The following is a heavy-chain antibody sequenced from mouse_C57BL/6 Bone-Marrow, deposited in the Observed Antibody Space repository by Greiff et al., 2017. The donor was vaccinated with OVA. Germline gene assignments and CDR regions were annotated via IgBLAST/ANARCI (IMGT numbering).Heavy chain of an antibody. D-gene: IGHD1-1*01. V-gene: IGHV8-8*01. J-gene: IGHJ4*01. Sequence: QVTLKVSGPGILQPSQTLSLTCSFSGFSLRTFGMGVGWIRQPSGKGLEWLAHIWWDDDKYYNTALKSRLTLSKDTSKNQVFLKIANVDTAETATYYCARGVLLYCYAMDYWGQGTSVTVSS. CDR1: GFSLRTFGMG. CDR2: IWWDDDK. CDR3: ARGVLLYCYAMDY.